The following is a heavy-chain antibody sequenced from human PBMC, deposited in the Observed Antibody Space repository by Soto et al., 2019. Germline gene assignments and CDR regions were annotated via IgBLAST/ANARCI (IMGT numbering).Heavy chain of an antibody. J-gene: IGHJ5*02. V-gene: IGHV3-74*01. CDR2: INSDGSRT. Sequence: EVQLVESGGGLVQPGESLRLSCAASGFTFSSYWMHWVRQAPGKGLVWVSRINSDGSRTNYADSVKGRFTVSRDNAKNTQYLQMNSLRAEDTAVYYCARVLTGSWNWFGPWGQGTLVTVSS. D-gene: IGHD6-13*01. CDR1: GFTFSSYW. CDR3: ARVLTGSWNWFGP.